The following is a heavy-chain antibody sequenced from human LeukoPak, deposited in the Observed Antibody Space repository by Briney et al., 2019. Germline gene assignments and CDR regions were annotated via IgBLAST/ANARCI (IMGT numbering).Heavy chain of an antibody. J-gene: IGHJ4*02. CDR3: ARDLLDDDSSGYYYDY. CDR1: GFTFSDYY. Sequence: PGGSLRLSCAASGFTFSDYYMSWIRQAPGKGLEWVSYISSSSGYTNYADSVKGRFTISRDNAKNSLYLQMNSLRAEDTAVYYCARDLLDDDSSGYYYDYWGQGTLVTVSS. CDR2: ISSSSGYT. D-gene: IGHD3-22*01. V-gene: IGHV3-11*05.